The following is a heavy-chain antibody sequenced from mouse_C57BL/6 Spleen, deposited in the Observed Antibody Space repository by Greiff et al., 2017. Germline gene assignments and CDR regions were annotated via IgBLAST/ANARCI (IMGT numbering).Heavy chain of an antibody. Sequence: VQLQQSGPELVKPGASVKMSCKASGYTFTDYYMHWVKQKPGKGLEWIGEIYPGSGNTYYNEKFKGKATLTADTSSSTAYMQLSSLTSEDSAVYFCARRDYYGSSYHYWGQGTTLTVSS. D-gene: IGHD1-1*01. V-gene: IGHV1-83*01. J-gene: IGHJ2*01. CDR3: RRDYYGSSYHY. CDR2: YPGSGNTY. CDR1: YTFTDYYM.